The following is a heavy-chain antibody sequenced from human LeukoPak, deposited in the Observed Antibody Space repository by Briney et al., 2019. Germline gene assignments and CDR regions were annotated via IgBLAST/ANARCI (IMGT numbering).Heavy chain of an antibody. CDR3: ARGVRTAMVPFDY. V-gene: IGHV1-2*04. CDR1: GYTFTGYY. Sequence: ASVKVSCKASGYTFTGYYMHWVRQAPGQGLEWMGWINPNSGGTNYAKKFQGWVTMTRDTSISTAYMELSRLRSDDTAVYYCARGVRTAMVPFDYWGQGTLVTVSS. J-gene: IGHJ4*02. CDR2: INPNSGGT. D-gene: IGHD5-18*01.